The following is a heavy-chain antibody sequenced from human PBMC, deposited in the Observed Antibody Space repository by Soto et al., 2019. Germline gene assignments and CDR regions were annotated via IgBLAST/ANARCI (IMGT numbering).Heavy chain of an antibody. J-gene: IGHJ6*02. V-gene: IGHV1-69*01. D-gene: IGHD3-16*01. CDR1: GDSFNTYA. CDR2: FIPIIGMV. CDR3: ASEAESTPGGRMDV. Sequence: VQLVQSGTEVKKPGSSVKVSCKTSGDSFNTYAISWVRQAPGQGLEWMGGFIPIIGMVNYAKKFQGRATITATDSTGMAYLELSSLRPEDTATYYCASEAESTPGGRMDVWGLGTAVTVS.